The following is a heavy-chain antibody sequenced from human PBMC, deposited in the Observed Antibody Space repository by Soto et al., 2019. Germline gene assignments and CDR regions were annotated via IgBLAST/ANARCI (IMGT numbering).Heavy chain of an antibody. V-gene: IGHV3-48*01. Sequence: PGGALRLPFAASGFTFRSYSMNWGRQAPGKGLEWVSYISSSSSTIYYADSVKGRFTISRDNAKNSLYLQMNSLRAEDTAVYYCAREWEIPGPGIFDYWGQGTLVIVSS. CDR1: GFTFRSYS. CDR2: ISSSSSTI. D-gene: IGHD1-26*01. J-gene: IGHJ4*02. CDR3: AREWEIPGPGIFDY.